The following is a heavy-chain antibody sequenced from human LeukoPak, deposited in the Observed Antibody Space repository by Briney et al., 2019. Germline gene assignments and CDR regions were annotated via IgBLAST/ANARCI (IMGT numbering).Heavy chain of an antibody. CDR2: MSSNGDNT. CDR3: ARKVAQGPFDI. CDR1: GFILSSYA. J-gene: IGHJ3*02. D-gene: IGHD2-15*01. Sequence: GGSLRLSCVASGFILSSYAMHWVRQAPGKGLEYVSAMSSNGDNTFYASSVKGRFTISRDNSKNTLYLQMGNLRADDMAVYYCARKVAQGPFDIWGQGTMVTVSS. V-gene: IGHV3-64*01.